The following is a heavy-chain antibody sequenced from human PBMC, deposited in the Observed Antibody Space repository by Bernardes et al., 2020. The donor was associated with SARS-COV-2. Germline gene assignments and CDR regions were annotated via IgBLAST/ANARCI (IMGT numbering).Heavy chain of an antibody. CDR2: VSWDGSTT. CDR3: ATERQSLTVFGVGHDAFDF. Sequence: GWSLSLSCAASGFTFEDYTMHWVRQVPGQGLEWVSLVSWDGSTTNYADSVKGRFIISRDSSRNTVHLQMDSLRKEDTALYYCATERQSLTVFGVGHDAFDFWGQGTMVTVSS. V-gene: IGHV3-43*01. D-gene: IGHD3-3*01. CDR1: GFTFEDYT. J-gene: IGHJ3*01.